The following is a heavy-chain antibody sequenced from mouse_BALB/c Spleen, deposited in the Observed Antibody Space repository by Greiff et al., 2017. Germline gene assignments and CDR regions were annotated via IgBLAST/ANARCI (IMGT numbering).Heavy chain of an antibody. CDR2: IRLKSNNYAT. CDR3: TTTTASWFAY. J-gene: IGHJ3*01. Sequence: EVQLQQSGGGLVQPGGSMKLSCVASGFTFSNYWMNWVRQSPEKGLEWVAEIRLKSNNYATHYAESVKGRFTISRDDSKSSVYLQMNNLRAEDTGIYYCTTTTASWFAYWGQGTLVTVSA. CDR1: GFTFSNYW. D-gene: IGHD1-2*01. V-gene: IGHV6-6*02.